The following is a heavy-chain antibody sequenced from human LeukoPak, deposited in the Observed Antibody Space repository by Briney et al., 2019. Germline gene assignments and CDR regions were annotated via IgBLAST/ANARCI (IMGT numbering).Heavy chain of an antibody. CDR1: GGSISSGGCY. Sequence: SQTLSLTCTVSGGSISSGGCYWSWIRQHPGKGLEWIGYIYYSGSTYYNPSLKSRVTISVDTSKNQFSLKLSSVTAADTAVYYCARVTPASGSSGYYFDYWGQGTLVTVSS. J-gene: IGHJ4*02. CDR2: IYYSGST. V-gene: IGHV4-31*03. D-gene: IGHD3-22*01. CDR3: ARVTPASGSSGYYFDY.